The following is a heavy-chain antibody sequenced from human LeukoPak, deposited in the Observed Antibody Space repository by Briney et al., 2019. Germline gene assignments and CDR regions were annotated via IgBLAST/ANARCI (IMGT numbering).Heavy chain of an antibody. D-gene: IGHD7-27*01. J-gene: IGHJ4*02. CDR2: ISSSSSTI. V-gene: IGHV3-48*01. CDR3: ARDVPLTGDL. Sequence: GGSLRLSCAASGFTFSSYSMNWVRQAPGKGLERVSYISSSSSTIYYADSVKGRFTVSRDNAKNSLYLQMNSLRAEDTAVYYCARDVPLTGDLWGQGTLVTVSS. CDR1: GFTFSSYS.